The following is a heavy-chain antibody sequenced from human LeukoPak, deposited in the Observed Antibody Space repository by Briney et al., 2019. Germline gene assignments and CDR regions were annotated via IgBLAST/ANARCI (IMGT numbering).Heavy chain of an antibody. J-gene: IGHJ3*02. D-gene: IGHD2-2*01. Sequence: NPSETLSLTCTVSGGSISSYYWSWIRQPPGKGLEWIGYIHYSGSTNYNPSLKSRVTISVDTSKNQFSLKLSSVTAADTAVYYCARGLPNDDAFDIWGQGTMVTVSS. CDR2: IHYSGST. V-gene: IGHV4-59*01. CDR1: GGSISSYY. CDR3: ARGLPNDDAFDI.